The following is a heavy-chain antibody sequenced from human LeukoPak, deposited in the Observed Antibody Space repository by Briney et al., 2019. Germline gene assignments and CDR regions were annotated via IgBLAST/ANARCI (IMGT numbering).Heavy chain of an antibody. CDR2: ISGSAQRT. J-gene: IGHJ4*02. V-gene: IGHV3-23*01. CDR1: GLTFSDYA. D-gene: IGHD1-1*01. Sequence: GGSLRLSCAASGLTFSDYAMSWVRQAPGQELEWVSGISGSAQRTYYADSVKGRFTISRDNFKRTLYLEMNSLRAEDTAVYYCVKRYIANTGPIDYWGQGTLVTVSS. CDR3: VKRYIANTGPIDY.